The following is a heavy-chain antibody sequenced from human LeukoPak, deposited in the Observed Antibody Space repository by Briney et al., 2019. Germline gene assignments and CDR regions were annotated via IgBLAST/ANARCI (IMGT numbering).Heavy chain of an antibody. Sequence: GSLRLSCAVSGFSFRSYWMAWVRQAPGKGLEWLANIKDDGSETNYLDAVKGRFTISRDNARNSLYVQMNSLRVEDTAVYYCARVGPLYEDSGYRSFDVWGQGTLVTVSS. J-gene: IGHJ4*02. CDR1: GFSFRSYW. V-gene: IGHV3-7*03. CDR3: ARVGPLYEDSGYRSFDV. D-gene: IGHD3-22*01. CDR2: IKDDGSET.